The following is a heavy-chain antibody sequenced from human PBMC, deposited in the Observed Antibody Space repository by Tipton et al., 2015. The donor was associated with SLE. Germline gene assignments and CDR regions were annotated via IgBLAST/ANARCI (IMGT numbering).Heavy chain of an antibody. CDR2: IKEDGSEK. D-gene: IGHD1-1*01. J-gene: IGHJ4*02. Sequence: SLRLSCAASGFTFSRYWMSWVRQAPGKGLEWVANIKEDGSEKKYVDSMKGRFTISRDNAKNSLYLQLNSLRAEDTAVYFCARRLSHWRKPFDYWGQGILVTVSS. V-gene: IGHV3-7*01. CDR3: ARRLSHWRKPFDY. CDR1: GFTFSRYW.